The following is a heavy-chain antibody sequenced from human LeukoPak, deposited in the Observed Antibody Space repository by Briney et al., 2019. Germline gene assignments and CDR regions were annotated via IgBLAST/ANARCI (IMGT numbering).Heavy chain of an antibody. J-gene: IGHJ5*02. CDR3: ARARRVFDP. CDR1: GGSFSGYY. CDR2: INHSGST. Sequence: SEALSLTCAVYGGSFSGYYWSWIRQPPGKGLEWIGEINHSGSTNYNPSLKSRVTISVDTSKNQFSLKLSSVTAADTAVYYCARARRVFDPWGQGTLVTVSS. V-gene: IGHV4-34*01.